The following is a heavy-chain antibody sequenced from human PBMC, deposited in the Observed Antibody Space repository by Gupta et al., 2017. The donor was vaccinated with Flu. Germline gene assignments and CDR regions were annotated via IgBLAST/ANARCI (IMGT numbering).Heavy chain of an antibody. CDR2: IRGSGDST. Sequence: EVQLLESGGGLVQPGGSLRLPCAASRFTFSSYAMSRVRQAPGKGLEWVSAIRGSGDSTYYADSVKGRFTISRDNSKNTLYLQMNSLRAEDTAVYYCAKDQYGGNSGVLDYWGQGTLVTVSS. D-gene: IGHD2-21*02. V-gene: IGHV3-23*01. CDR1: RFTFSSYA. CDR3: AKDQYGGNSGVLDY. J-gene: IGHJ4*02.